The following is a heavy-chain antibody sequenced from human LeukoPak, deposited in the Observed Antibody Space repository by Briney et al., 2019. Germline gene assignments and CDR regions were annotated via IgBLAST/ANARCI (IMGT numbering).Heavy chain of an antibody. V-gene: IGHV1-18*01. J-gene: IGHJ4*02. CDR1: GYTFTTYA. D-gene: IGHD3-9*01. CDR3: ARTYYDILTGYSYYFDY. Sequence: ASVKVSCKASGYTFTTYAIAWVRQAPGQGLEWMGWISAYNGATNYAQKLQGRVTMTTDTSTSTAYMELRSLRSDDTAVYYCARTYYDILTGYSYYFDYWGQGTLVTVSS. CDR2: ISAYNGAT.